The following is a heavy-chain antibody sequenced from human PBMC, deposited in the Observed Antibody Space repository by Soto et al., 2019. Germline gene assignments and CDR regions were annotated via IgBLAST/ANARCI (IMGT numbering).Heavy chain of an antibody. V-gene: IGHV2-5*02. D-gene: IGHD2-15*01. Sequence: QITLKESGPTLVKPTQTLTLTCTFSGFSLSTSGVGVGWIRQPPGKALEWLALIYWDDDKRYSPSLKSRLTLTKNNSKNQVVLKITTRDRVETATYYWAHRLPHGGFYPGGQGTLVTVSS. J-gene: IGHJ5*02. CDR2: IYWDDDK. CDR3: AHRLPHGGFYP. CDR1: GFSLSTSGVG.